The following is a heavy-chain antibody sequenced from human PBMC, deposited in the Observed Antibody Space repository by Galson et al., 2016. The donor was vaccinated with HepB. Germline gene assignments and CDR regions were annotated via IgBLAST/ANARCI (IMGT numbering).Heavy chain of an antibody. V-gene: IGHV1-3*01. CDR3: ARDGRRTVLLAADIQGSGYYGMDV. Sequence: SVKVSCKASGYSFTRYSVYWVRQAPGQSLEWMGWIDAANGNTKYSQRFQGRVTFTRDTSASVVYLELSSLKSEDTAVYYCARDGRRTVLLAADIQGSGYYGMDVWGQGTTVRVSS. D-gene: IGHD4-17*01. CDR1: GYSFTRYS. J-gene: IGHJ6*02. CDR2: IDAANGNT.